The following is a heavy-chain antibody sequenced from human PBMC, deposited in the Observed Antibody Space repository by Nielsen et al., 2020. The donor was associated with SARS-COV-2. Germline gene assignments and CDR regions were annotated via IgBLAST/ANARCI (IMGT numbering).Heavy chain of an antibody. J-gene: IGHJ4*02. CDR1: GYTFTSYY. CDR3: AREGGYDSSGYNRFDY. CDR2: INPSGGST. V-gene: IGHV1-46*01. Sequence: GESLKISCKGSGYTFTSYYMHWVRQAPGQGLEWMGIINPSGGSTSYAQKFQGRVTMTRDTSTSTVYMELSSLRSEDTAVYYCAREGGYDSSGYNRFDYWGQGTLVTVSS. D-gene: IGHD3-22*01.